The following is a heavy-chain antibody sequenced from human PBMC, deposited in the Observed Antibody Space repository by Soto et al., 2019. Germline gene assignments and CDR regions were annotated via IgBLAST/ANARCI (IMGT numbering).Heavy chain of an antibody. CDR2: ISAYNGNT. J-gene: IGHJ4*02. CDR1: GYTFTSYV. D-gene: IGHD5-18*01. Sequence: GASVKVSCKASGYTFTSYVISWVRHAPGQGLEWMGWISAYNGNTNYAQKLQGRVTMTTDTSTSTAYMELRSLRSDDTAVYYCARDGEIYSYGSFFDYWGQGTLVTVSS. CDR3: ARDGEIYSYGSFFDY. V-gene: IGHV1-18*01.